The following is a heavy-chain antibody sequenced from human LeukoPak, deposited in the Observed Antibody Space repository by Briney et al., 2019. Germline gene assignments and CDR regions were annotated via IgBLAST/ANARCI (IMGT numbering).Heavy chain of an antibody. CDR2: VNPSGDST. CDR3: ARGDPNYYYMDV. V-gene: IGHV1-46*01. Sequence: GASVKVSCKASGYTFTSYYLHWMRQAPGQRFEWMGVVNPSGDSTAYAQRFQGRVTMTRDMSTSTVYMELSSLRPEDTAVYYCARGDPNYYYMDVWGKGATVTVSS. CDR1: GYTFTSYY. J-gene: IGHJ6*03.